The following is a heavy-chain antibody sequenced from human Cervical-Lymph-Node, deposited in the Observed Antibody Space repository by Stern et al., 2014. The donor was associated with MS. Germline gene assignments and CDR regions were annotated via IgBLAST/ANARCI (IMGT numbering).Heavy chain of an antibody. J-gene: IGHJ3*02. Sequence: VQLVESGGGVVQPGRSLRLSCAASGFTFSSYGMHWVRQAPGKGLEWVAVIWYDGSNKYYADSVKGRFTISRDNSKNTLYLQMNSLRAEDTAVYYCARHSGEDAFDIWGQGTMVTVSS. CDR3: ARHSGEDAFDI. CDR2: IWYDGSNK. D-gene: IGHD1-26*01. CDR1: GFTFSSYG. V-gene: IGHV3-33*01.